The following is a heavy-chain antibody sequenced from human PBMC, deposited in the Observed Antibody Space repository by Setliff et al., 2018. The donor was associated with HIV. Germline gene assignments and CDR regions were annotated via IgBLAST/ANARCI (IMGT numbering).Heavy chain of an antibody. CDR1: GYTLTEVS. Sequence: GASVKVPCKVSGYTLTEVSIHWVRQAPGKGLEWMGYFDPEDGETVHAQKFQGRVTMTEDTSTDTAYMELSGLRSEDTAVYYCSIDVIGWWLLPMPDYWGPGTLVTVSS. V-gene: IGHV1-24*01. D-gene: IGHD2-15*01. J-gene: IGHJ4*02. CDR3: SIDVIGWWLLPMPDY. CDR2: FDPEDGET.